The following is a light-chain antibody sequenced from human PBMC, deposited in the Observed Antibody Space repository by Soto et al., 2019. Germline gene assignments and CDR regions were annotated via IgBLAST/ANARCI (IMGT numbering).Light chain of an antibody. CDR2: SAS. V-gene: IGKV3-20*01. Sequence: EIVVTQSPGTLYLSPGERATLSCRASQSVSSSYFAWYQQKPGQAPRLLIYSASSRATGIPDRFSGSGSGTDCPLTISRLEPEDFAVYYCQQYGKSPKTFGQRTKGET. CDR3: QQYGKSPKT. CDR1: QSVSSSY. J-gene: IGKJ1*01.